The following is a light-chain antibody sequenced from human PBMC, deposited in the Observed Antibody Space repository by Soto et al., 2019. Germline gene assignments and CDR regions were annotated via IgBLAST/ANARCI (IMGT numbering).Light chain of an antibody. CDR1: SSDVGGYNY. J-gene: IGLJ2*01. CDR2: DVS. Sequence: QSVLTQPRSVSGSPGQSVTISCTGTSSDVGGYNYVSWDQQHPGKAPKLMIYDVSKRPSGVPDRFSGSKSGNTASLTISGLQAEDEADYYCCSYAGSYTYVVFGGGTKLTVL. V-gene: IGLV2-11*01. CDR3: CSYAGSYTYVV.